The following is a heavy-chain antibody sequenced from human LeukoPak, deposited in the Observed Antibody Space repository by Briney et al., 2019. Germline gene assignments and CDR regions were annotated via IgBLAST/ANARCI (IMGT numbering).Heavy chain of an antibody. CDR3: ARADYCGGDCVDAFDI. V-gene: IGHV4-30-4*08. CDR2: IYYSGST. CDR1: GGSISSGDYY. D-gene: IGHD2-21*01. J-gene: IGHJ3*02. Sequence: SETLSLTCTVSGGSISSGDYYWSWIHQPPGKGLEWIGYIYYSGSTYYNPSLKSRVTISVDTSKNQFSLKLSSVTAADTAVYYCARADYCGGDCVDAFDIWGQGTMVTVSS.